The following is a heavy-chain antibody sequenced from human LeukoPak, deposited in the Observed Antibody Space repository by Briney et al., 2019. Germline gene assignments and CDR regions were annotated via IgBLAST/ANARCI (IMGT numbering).Heavy chain of an antibody. CDR1: GFTFSNAW. Sequence: GGSLRLSCAASGFTFSNAWMSWVRQAPGKGLEWVGRIKSKTDGGTTDYAAPVKGRFTISRDDSKNTLYLQMNSLKTEDTAVYYCTTVINGGELLLPVYWGQGTLVTVSS. J-gene: IGHJ4*02. V-gene: IGHV3-15*01. CDR2: IKSKTDGGTT. D-gene: IGHD1-26*01. CDR3: TTVINGGELLLPVY.